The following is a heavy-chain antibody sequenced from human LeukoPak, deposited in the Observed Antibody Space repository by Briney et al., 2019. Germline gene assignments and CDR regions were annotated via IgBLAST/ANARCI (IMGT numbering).Heavy chain of an antibody. CDR1: GFTFSSYS. D-gene: IGHD6-13*01. CDR3: ARDPLAAAGPGAYYYYGMDV. CDR2: ISSSSSYI. V-gene: IGHV3-21*01. J-gene: IGHJ6*02. Sequence: GGSLGLSCAASGFTFSSYSMNWVRQAPGKGLEWVSSISSSSSYIYYADSVKGRFTISRDNSKNTLYLQMNSLRAEDTAVYYCARDPLAAAGPGAYYYYGMDVWGQGTTVTVSS.